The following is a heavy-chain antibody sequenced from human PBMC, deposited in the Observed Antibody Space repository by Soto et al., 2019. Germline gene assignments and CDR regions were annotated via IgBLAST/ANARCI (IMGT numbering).Heavy chain of an antibody. CDR2: IYYSGST. V-gene: IGHV4-30-4*01. J-gene: IGHJ5*02. Sequence: SETLSLTCTVSGGSISSGDYYWSWIRQPPGKGLEWIGYIYYSGSTYYNPSLKSRVTISVDTSKNQFSLKLSSVTAADTAVYYCARLIRYYDFWSGRPPKWFDPWGQGTLVTVFS. CDR1: GGSISSGDYY. D-gene: IGHD3-3*01. CDR3: ARLIRYYDFWSGRPPKWFDP.